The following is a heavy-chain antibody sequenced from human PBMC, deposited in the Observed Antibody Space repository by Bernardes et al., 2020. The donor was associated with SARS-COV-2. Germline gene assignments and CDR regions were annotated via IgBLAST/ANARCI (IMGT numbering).Heavy chain of an antibody. CDR3: ARDQSLYDSLRFDY. CDR1: GFTFYTYG. D-gene: IGHD3-16*02. V-gene: IGHV3-30*03. CDR2: ISYTGHNE. J-gene: IGHJ4*02. Sequence: GGPLRLSCAAFGFTFYTYGMHWVRQAPGKGLEWVAFISYTGHNEAYADSVKGRFTISRDNSKNTLYLQIDSLRGDDSAMYYCARDQSLYDSLRFDYWGQGTLVTVSS.